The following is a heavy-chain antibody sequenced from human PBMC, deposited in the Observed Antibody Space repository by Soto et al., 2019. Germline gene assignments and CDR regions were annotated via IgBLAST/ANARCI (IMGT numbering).Heavy chain of an antibody. CDR3: ATIRADYYDTSGYPDAFDI. J-gene: IGHJ3*02. CDR2: IYPGDSDT. CDR1: GYSFTSYW. D-gene: IGHD3-22*01. Sequence: GESLKISCKGSGYSFTSYWIGWVRQMPGKGLEWMGIIYPGDSDTRYSPSFQGQVTISADKYIRTAYLPWSSLKASDTAMYYCATIRADYYDTSGYPDAFDIWRKGTMVTVSS. V-gene: IGHV5-51*01.